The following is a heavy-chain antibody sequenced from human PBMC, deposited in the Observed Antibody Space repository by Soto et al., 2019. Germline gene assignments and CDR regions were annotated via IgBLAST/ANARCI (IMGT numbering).Heavy chain of an antibody. CDR2: ISGSGGST. V-gene: IGHV3-23*01. Sequence: HPGGSLRLACAASGFTFSSYAMIWVRQAPGKGLEWVSAISGSGGSTYYADSVKGRFTISRDNSKNTLYLQMNSLRAEDTAVYYCAKELGMVPDYYGMDVWGQGTTVTVSS. CDR1: GFTFSSYA. CDR3: AKELGMVPDYYGMDV. D-gene: IGHD3-10*01. J-gene: IGHJ6*02.